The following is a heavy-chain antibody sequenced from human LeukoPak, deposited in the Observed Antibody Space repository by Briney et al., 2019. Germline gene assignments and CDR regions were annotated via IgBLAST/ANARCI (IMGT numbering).Heavy chain of an antibody. CDR2: IKSKTDGGTT. D-gene: IGHD3-22*01. CDR3: TTTYNYDSSGSIVDY. Sequence: GGSLRLSCAASGFTFRNAWMTWVRQAPGQGLEWVGRIKSKTDGGTTGYAAPVKVRFTISRDDSKNTLYLQMNSLKTEDTALYYCTTTYNYDSSGSIVDYWGQGTLGTVSS. V-gene: IGHV3-15*01. J-gene: IGHJ4*02. CDR1: GFTFRNAW.